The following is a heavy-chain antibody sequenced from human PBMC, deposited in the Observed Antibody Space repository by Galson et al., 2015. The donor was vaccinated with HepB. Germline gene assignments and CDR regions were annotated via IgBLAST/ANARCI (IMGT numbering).Heavy chain of an antibody. CDR3: ARAHTALSPVNY. D-gene: IGHD5-18*01. J-gene: IGHJ4*02. Sequence: SVKVSCKASGGTFSSYAISWVRQAPGQGLEWMGGIIPIFGTANYAQKFQGRVTITADESTSTAYMELSSLRSEDTAVYYCARAHTALSPVNYWGQGTLVTVSS. V-gene: IGHV1-69*13. CDR2: IIPIFGTA. CDR1: GGTFSSYA.